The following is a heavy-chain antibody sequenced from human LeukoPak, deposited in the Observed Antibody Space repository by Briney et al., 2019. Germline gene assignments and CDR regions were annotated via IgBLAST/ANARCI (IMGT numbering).Heavy chain of an antibody. Sequence: ASVKVSCKASGGTFSSYGISWVRQAPGQGLEWMGGIIPIFGTANYAQKFQGRVTITTDESTSTAYMELSSLRSEDTAVYYCARIDYYDSSGYYFDYWGQGTLVTVSS. CDR3: ARIDYYDSSGYYFDY. V-gene: IGHV1-69*05. J-gene: IGHJ4*02. CDR2: IIPIFGTA. D-gene: IGHD3-22*01. CDR1: GGTFSSYG.